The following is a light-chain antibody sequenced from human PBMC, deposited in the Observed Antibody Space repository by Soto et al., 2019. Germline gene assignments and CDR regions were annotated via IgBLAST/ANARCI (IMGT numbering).Light chain of an antibody. V-gene: IGLV2-14*01. CDR3: NAFTSTSTYV. CDR2: EVS. Sequence: QSALTQPASVSGSPGQSIPISCTGTSSDVGAYNRVSWYQQYPGQAPKVIIYEVSNRPSGVSYRFSGSKSGNTASLTISGLQAEDEADYYCNAFTSTSTYVFGTGTKVTVL. CDR1: SSDVGAYNR. J-gene: IGLJ1*01.